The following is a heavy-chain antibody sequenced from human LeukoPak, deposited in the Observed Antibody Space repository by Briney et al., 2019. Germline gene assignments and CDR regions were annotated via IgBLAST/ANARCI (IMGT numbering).Heavy chain of an antibody. J-gene: IGHJ4*02. Sequence: SETLSLTCTFSGGSISSYYWSWIRQPAGKGLEWIGRIHTSGSTNYNPSLKSRVTMLVDTSKNQFSLKLSSVTAADTAVYYCARDRYYYDSSGYYVFDYWGQGTLVTVSS. CDR2: IHTSGST. D-gene: IGHD3-22*01. CDR1: GGSISSYY. CDR3: ARDRYYYDSSGYYVFDY. V-gene: IGHV4-4*07.